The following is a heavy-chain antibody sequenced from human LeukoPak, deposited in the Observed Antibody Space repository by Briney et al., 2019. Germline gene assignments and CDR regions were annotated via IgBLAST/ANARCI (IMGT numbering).Heavy chain of an antibody. Sequence: SVKVSCKASGGTFSSYAISWVRQAPGQGLEWMGGIIPIFGTANYAQRFQGRVTITTDESTSTAYMELSSLRSEDTAVYYCTRGTYCSGGSCYSADYWGQGTLVTVSS. V-gene: IGHV1-69*05. CDR2: IIPIFGTA. CDR3: TRGTYCSGGSCYSADY. D-gene: IGHD2-15*01. CDR1: GGTFSSYA. J-gene: IGHJ4*02.